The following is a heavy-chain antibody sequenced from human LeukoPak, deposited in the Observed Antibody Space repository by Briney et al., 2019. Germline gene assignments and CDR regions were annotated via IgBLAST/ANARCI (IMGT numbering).Heavy chain of an antibody. V-gene: IGHV1-69*13. CDR1: GGTFSSYA. Sequence: SVKVSCKASGGTFSSYAISWVRQAPGQGLEWMGGIIPIFGTANYAQKFQGRVTITADESTSTAYMELSSLRSEDTAVYYCARDPRRPIAVAGTGYYFGYWGQGTLVTVSS. D-gene: IGHD6-19*01. CDR3: ARDPRRPIAVAGTGYYFGY. CDR2: IIPIFGTA. J-gene: IGHJ4*02.